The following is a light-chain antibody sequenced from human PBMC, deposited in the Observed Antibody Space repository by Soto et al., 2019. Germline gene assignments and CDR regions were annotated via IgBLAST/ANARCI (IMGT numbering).Light chain of an antibody. CDR3: QQYDDYPLT. CDR2: DAS. Sequence: IQMTQSPSTLSASIGDSVTINCRASQSIKCWLSWYQQKPGTAPKLMIYDASTLESGVPSRFSGSGSGTEFTLTISSLQPDDFATFYCQQYDDYPLTFGGGTKVDIK. CDR1: QSIKCW. J-gene: IGKJ4*01. V-gene: IGKV1-5*01.